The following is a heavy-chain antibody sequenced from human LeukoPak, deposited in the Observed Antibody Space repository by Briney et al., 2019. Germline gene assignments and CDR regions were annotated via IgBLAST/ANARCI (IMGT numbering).Heavy chain of an antibody. J-gene: IGHJ4*02. D-gene: IGHD6-19*01. Sequence: PSQTLSLTCTVSGGSISPYYWSWIRQPPGKGLEWIGYIFHTGSGSTSHNPSLKSRVTISVDTSKNQFSLNLNSVTAADTAVYYCARHAVYAGSGWAFDYWGQGTLVTVSS. CDR1: GGSISPYY. V-gene: IGHV4-59*08. CDR3: ARHAVYAGSGWAFDY. CDR2: IFHTGSGST.